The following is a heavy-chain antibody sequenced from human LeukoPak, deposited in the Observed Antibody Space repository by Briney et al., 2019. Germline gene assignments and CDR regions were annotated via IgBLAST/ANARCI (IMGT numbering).Heavy chain of an antibody. CDR1: GYSFTSYW. V-gene: IGHV5-51*01. CDR2: IYPGDSDT. J-gene: IGHJ3*02. CDR3: ARRLSNYDFWSGHYPGNAFDI. D-gene: IGHD3-3*01. Sequence: GESLKISCKGSGYSFTSYWIGWVRQMPGKGLEWMGIIYPGDSDTRYSPSFQGQVTISADKSISTAYLQWSSLKASDTAMYYCARRLSNYDFWSGHYPGNAFDIWGQGTMVTVSS.